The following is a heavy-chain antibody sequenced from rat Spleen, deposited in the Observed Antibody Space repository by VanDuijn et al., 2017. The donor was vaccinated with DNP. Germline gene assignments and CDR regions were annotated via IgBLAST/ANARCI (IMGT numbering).Heavy chain of an antibody. J-gene: IGHJ4*01. Sequence: QVQLKESGPGLVQPSQTLSPTCTVPGSSLTSYGVSWVRQPPGKGLEGFSAITSGGSTYYYSALKSRLSISRDTSKSQVFLKMNRLQTEDTAIYFCTTLGDAWGQGTSVTVSS. CDR1: GSSLTSYG. CDR3: TTLGDA. CDR2: ITSGGST. V-gene: IGHV2S8*01.